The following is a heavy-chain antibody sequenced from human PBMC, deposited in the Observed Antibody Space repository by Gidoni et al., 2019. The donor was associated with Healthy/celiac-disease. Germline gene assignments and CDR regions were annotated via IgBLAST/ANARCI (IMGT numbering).Heavy chain of an antibody. J-gene: IGHJ4*02. D-gene: IGHD4-17*01. Sequence: EVQLVESGGGLVKPGGSLRLSCAASGFTFSNYNMNWVRQAPGKGLEWVSSISSSSSYIYYADSVKGRFTISRDNAKNSLYLQINSLRAEDTAVYYCARDGSATVLPYFFDYWGQGALVTVSS. V-gene: IGHV3-21*01. CDR1: GFTFSNYN. CDR3: ARDGSATVLPYFFDY. CDR2: ISSSSSYI.